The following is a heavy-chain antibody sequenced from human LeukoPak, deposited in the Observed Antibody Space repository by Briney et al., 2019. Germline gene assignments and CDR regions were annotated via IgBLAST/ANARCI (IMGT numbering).Heavy chain of an antibody. V-gene: IGHV3-66*01. D-gene: IGHD5-18*01. J-gene: IGHJ3*02. CDR2: IYSGGST. Sequence: GGSLRLSCAASGFTVSSNYMSWVRQAPGKGLEWVSLIYSGGSTYYADSVKGRFTISRDNSKNTLYLQMNNLRAEDTAVYYCARVMVKWGLAFDIWGQGTMVTVSS. CDR1: GFTVSSNY. CDR3: ARVMVKWGLAFDI.